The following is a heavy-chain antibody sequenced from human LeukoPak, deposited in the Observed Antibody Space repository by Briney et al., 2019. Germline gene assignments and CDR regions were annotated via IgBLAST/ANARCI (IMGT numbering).Heavy chain of an antibody. CDR3: ARGGRYSYGHNWFDP. CDR1: GFTFSSYG. D-gene: IGHD5-18*01. V-gene: IGHV3-30*19. J-gene: IGHJ5*02. CDR2: ISYDGSNK. Sequence: PGGSLRLSCAASGFTFSSYGMPWVRQAPGKGLEWVAVISYDGSNKYYADSVKGRFTISRDNSKNTLYLQMNSLRAEDTAVYYCARGGRYSYGHNWFDPWGQGTLVTVSS.